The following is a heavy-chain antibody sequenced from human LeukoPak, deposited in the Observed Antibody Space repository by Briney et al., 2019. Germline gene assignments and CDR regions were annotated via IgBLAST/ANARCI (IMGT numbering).Heavy chain of an antibody. CDR1: GGSISSSNW. CDR2: IYHSGST. V-gene: IGHV4-4*02. Sequence: SETLSLTCAVSGGSISSSNWWSWVRQPPGKGLEWIGEIYHSGSTNYNPSLKSRVTISVDKSKNQFSLKLSSVTAADTAVYYCARNREMVLGPGTIDYWGQGTQVTVSS. CDR3: ARNREMVLGPGTIDY. J-gene: IGHJ4*02. D-gene: IGHD5-24*01.